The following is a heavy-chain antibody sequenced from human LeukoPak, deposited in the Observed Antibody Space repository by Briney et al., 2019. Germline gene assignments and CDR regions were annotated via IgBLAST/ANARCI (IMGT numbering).Heavy chain of an antibody. V-gene: IGHV1-2*02. CDR2: LNPNSGGT. Sequence: ASVKVSCKPSEYTFSDYYMHWVRQAPGQALEWVGWLNPNSGGTNYAQKFQGRVTMTRDTSISTGYMELSRLRSDDTAVYYCAIDRSSGYSINWGQGTLVTVSS. D-gene: IGHD6-13*01. CDR1: EYTFSDYY. CDR3: AIDRSSGYSIN. J-gene: IGHJ4*02.